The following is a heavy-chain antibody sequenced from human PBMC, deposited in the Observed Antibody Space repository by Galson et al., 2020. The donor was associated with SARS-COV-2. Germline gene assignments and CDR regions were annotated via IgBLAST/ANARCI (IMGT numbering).Heavy chain of an antibody. J-gene: IGHJ4*02. Sequence: SETLSLTCSVSGGSISTYHWSWIRQPPGKGLEWIGYIYYSGSTNYNYSLKSRVTITVDTAKNQLSLKVSPVTAADTAVYYCARSVAGTGICGFDYWGQGTLVTVSS. CDR3: ARSVAGTGICGFDY. CDR1: GGSISTYH. D-gene: IGHD6-19*01. CDR2: IYYSGST. V-gene: IGHV4-59*13.